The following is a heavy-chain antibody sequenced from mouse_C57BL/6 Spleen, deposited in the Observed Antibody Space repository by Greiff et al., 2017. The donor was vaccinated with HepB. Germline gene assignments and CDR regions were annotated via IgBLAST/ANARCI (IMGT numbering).Heavy chain of an antibody. D-gene: IGHD3-3*01. J-gene: IGHJ1*03. CDR1: GYSITSGYY. V-gene: IGHV3-6*01. Sequence: EVKLLESGPGLVKPSQSLSLTCSVTGYSITSGYYWNWIRQFPGNKLEWMGYISYDGSNNYNPSLKNRISITRDTSKNQFFLKLNSVTTEDTATYYCARDRDPYWYFDVWGTGTTVTVSS. CDR3: ARDRDPYWYFDV. CDR2: ISYDGSN.